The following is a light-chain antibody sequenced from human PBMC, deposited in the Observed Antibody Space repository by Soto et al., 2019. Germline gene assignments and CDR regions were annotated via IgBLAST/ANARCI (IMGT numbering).Light chain of an antibody. CDR3: QQSYSTFYT. Sequence: DIQMTQSASSLSVSVGDRVTITWRASQSISSYLNWYQQKKGKAPKLLIYAASSLQSGVPSRFSGSVYGTDFNLTISSLHTEDFATYYCQQSYSTFYTFGQGTRLEI. V-gene: IGKV1-39*01. CDR2: AAS. CDR1: QSISSY. J-gene: IGKJ5*01.